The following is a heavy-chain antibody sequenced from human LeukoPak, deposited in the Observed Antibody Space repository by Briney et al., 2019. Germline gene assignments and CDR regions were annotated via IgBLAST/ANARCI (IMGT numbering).Heavy chain of an antibody. CDR2: ISAYNGNT. CDR1: GYTFTSYG. J-gene: IGHJ4*02. D-gene: IGHD3-10*01. Sequence: ASVKGSCKASGYTFTSYGISWVRQAPGQGLEWMGWISAYNGNTNYAQKLQGRVTMTTDTSTSTAYMELRSLRSDDTAVYYCARPYGSGSYYNSPLDYWGQGTLVTVSS. V-gene: IGHV1-18*04. CDR3: ARPYGSGSYYNSPLDY.